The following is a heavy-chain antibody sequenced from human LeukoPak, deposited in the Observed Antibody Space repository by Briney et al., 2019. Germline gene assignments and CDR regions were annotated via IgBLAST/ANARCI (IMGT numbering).Heavy chain of an antibody. CDR2: IYSGGST. Sequence: GGSLRLSCAASEFSVGSNYMTWVRQAPGKGLEWVSLIYSGGSTYYADSVKGRFTISRDNSKNTLYLQMNSLRAEDTAVYYCASLDLTAAVVDYWGQGTLVTVSS. CDR3: ASLDLTAAVVDY. J-gene: IGHJ4*02. D-gene: IGHD6-13*01. V-gene: IGHV3-66*01. CDR1: EFSVGSNY.